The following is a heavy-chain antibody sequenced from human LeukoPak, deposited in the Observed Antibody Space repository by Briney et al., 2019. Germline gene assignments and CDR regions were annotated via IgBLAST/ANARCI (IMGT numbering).Heavy chain of an antibody. Sequence: GGSLRLSCAASGLSISGYWMSWVRQAPGKGLEWVARLHADGNEKNYVDSVKGRFTVSRDNAKNSLYLQMNSLRVEDTAVYYCARGGYSFDYLGQGTLVTASS. D-gene: IGHD5-12*01. CDR3: ARGGYSFDY. J-gene: IGHJ4*02. CDR2: LHADGNEK. CDR1: GLSISGYW. V-gene: IGHV3-7*01.